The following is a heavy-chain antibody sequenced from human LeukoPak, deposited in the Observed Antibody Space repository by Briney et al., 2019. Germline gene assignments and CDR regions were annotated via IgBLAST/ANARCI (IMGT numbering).Heavy chain of an antibody. Sequence: PSETLSLTCSVSGASISTSNYFWGWFRQPPGKGLEYIGNIYYDGSSHYNPSLESRVTILIDTSKNQFSLKLTSVTAADTAVYFCARGTYNYGSGSYPWFDPWGQGSLVTVSS. J-gene: IGHJ5*02. V-gene: IGHV4-39*07. CDR3: ARGTYNYGSGSYPWFDP. CDR2: IYYDGSS. D-gene: IGHD3-10*01. CDR1: GASISTSNYF.